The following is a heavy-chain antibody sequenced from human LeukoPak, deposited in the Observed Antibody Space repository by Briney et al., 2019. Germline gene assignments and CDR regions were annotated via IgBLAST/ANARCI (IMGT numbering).Heavy chain of an antibody. CDR3: ARADSQGAFDI. J-gene: IGHJ3*02. CDR2: ITSSSSTI. Sequence: PGRSLRLSCAASGFTFSSYSMNWVRQAPGKGLEWLSYITSSSSTIFYADSVKGRFTISRDNAKNSLYLLMNSLRDEDTAVYYCARADSQGAFDIWGQGTMVTVSS. D-gene: IGHD2-21*01. V-gene: IGHV3-48*02. CDR1: GFTFSSYS.